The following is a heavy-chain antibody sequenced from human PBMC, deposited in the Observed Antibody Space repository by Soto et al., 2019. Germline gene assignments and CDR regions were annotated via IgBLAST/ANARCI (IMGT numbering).Heavy chain of an antibody. CDR2: INPNSGGT. CDR3: AGDRSSGPGCFGP. Sequence: ASVKVSCKASGYTFTGYYMHWVRQAPGQGLEWMGWINPNSGGTNYAQKFQGRVTMTRDTSISTAYMELSRLRSDDTAVYYCAGDRSSGPGCFGPWGRGTLGTVSS. CDR1: GYTFTGYY. V-gene: IGHV1-2*02. D-gene: IGHD6-19*01. J-gene: IGHJ5*02.